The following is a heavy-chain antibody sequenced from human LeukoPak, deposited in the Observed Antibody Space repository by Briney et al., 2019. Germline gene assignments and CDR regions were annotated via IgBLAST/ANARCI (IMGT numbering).Heavy chain of an antibody. J-gene: IGHJ4*02. CDR2: ISSSGNTT. D-gene: IGHD6-19*01. Sequence: GGSLRLSCAASGFTFRDNYMSWIRQAPGKGLEWVSYISSSGNTTYNADSVKGRFSITRDNAKNSLYLQMNSLRAEDTAVYYCARDGGSAWFLDYWGQGTLVTVSS. V-gene: IGHV3-11*04. CDR3: ARDGGSAWFLDY. CDR1: GFTFRDNY.